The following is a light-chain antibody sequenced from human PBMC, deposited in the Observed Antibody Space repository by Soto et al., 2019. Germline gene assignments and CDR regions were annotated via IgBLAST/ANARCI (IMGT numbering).Light chain of an antibody. V-gene: IGKV3-20*01. CDR3: QQYSSSPPEFT. J-gene: IGKJ3*01. CDR1: QSIGSSY. CDR2: GAS. Sequence: EIVLTQSPGTLSLSPGERATLSCRASQSIGSSYLAWYQQRPGQAPRLLIFGASYRATGIPDRFSGSGSGTDFTLTISRLEPEDFAVYYCQQYSSSPPEFTFGPGTKVDSK.